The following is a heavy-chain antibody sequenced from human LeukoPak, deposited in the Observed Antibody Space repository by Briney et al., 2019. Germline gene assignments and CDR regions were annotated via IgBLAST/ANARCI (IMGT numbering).Heavy chain of an antibody. Sequence: GASVKVSCKASGYTFTGYYMHWVRQAPGQGLEWMGRINPNSGGTNYAQKFQGRVTMTRDTSISTAYMELSRLRSDDTAVYYCARDDVDTAMGDYWGQGTLATVSS. CDR2: INPNSGGT. D-gene: IGHD5-18*01. J-gene: IGHJ4*02. CDR1: GYTFTGYY. CDR3: ARDDVDTAMGDY. V-gene: IGHV1-2*06.